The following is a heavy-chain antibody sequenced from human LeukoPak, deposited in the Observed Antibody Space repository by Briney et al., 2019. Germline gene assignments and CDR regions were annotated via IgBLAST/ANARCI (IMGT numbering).Heavy chain of an antibody. CDR3: AKVTMVGWYFDL. CDR1: GFSFSSSA. CDR2: ISGSGGST. J-gene: IGHJ2*01. Sequence: GGSLGLSCAASGFSFSSSAMTWVRQAPGKGLEWVSGISGSGGSTYDADSVKGRFTISRDNSKNTLDLQMNSLRVEDTAVYYCAKVTMVGWYFDLWGRGTLVTVSS. V-gene: IGHV3-23*01. D-gene: IGHD4/OR15-4a*01.